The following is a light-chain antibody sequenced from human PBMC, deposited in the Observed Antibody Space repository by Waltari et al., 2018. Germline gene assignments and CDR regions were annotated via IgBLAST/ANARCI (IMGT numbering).Light chain of an antibody. J-gene: IGLJ3*02. V-gene: IGLV2-14*03. CDR2: DVS. CDR3: CLYTSSRTWV. CDR1: GSDLGGFNY. Sequence: QSALTQPAYVSGSPGQSITISCTGAGSDLGGFNYVSWYQQHPGKAPKLMIYDVSNRPSGISIRFSGSKSGNTASLTISGLQAEDEADYHCCLYTSSRTWVFGGGTKVTVL.